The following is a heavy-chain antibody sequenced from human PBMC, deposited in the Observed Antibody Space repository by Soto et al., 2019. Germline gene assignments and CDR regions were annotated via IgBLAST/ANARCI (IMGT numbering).Heavy chain of an antibody. CDR3: ARGRGRYSSGWSWFDP. V-gene: IGHV4-4*02. CDR1: GGTIRSPDW. Sequence: QVQLQESGPGLVEPSGTLSLTCGVSGGTIRSPDWWTWVRQPPGKGLEWIGEIFQSGSTNYTPSLESRDTISVDKSKNQVSRTLTSVTAADTAVYFCARGRGRYSSGWSWFDPWGQGILVTVSS. CDR2: IFQSGST. J-gene: IGHJ5*02. D-gene: IGHD6-19*01.